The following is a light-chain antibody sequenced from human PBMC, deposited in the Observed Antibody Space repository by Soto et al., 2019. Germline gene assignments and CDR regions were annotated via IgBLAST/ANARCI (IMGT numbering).Light chain of an antibody. CDR2: NTY. Sequence: QSELTQPPSASGTPGQRVIISCSGSSSNLGSNSGNWYQQLPGTAPKLLIYNTYQRPLGVPDRFSGSKSGTSASLAISGLQSEDEGDYFCAAWDDSLNGPVFGGGTQLTVL. V-gene: IGLV1-44*01. CDR3: AAWDDSLNGPV. CDR1: SSNLGSNS. J-gene: IGLJ3*02.